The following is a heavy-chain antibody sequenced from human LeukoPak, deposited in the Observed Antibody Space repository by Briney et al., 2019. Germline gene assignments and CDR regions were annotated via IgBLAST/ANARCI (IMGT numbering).Heavy chain of an antibody. CDR3: ARHEQYSTWAAFDI. J-gene: IGHJ3*02. CDR1: GYSFSYYW. CDR2: IFPHDSNT. V-gene: IGHV5-51*01. D-gene: IGHD1/OR15-1a*01. Sequence: GEPLTISCKGSGYSFSYYWIGWVRQMPGKGLEWMGIIFPHDSNTAYNPSFEGQVTISVDKSSSTAFLQWSSLKASDTAMYYCARHEQYSTWAAFDIWGQGTMVTVST.